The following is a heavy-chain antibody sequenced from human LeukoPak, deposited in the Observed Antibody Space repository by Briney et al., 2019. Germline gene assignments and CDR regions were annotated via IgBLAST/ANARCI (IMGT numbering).Heavy chain of an antibody. D-gene: IGHD3-22*01. J-gene: IGHJ5*02. Sequence: AAVNVSCKSSGHTFTSYDINWVRQATGQGLEWMGWMNPNSGNTAYAQKFQGRVTMTRNTSISTTYMELSSLRSEDTAVYYCAREDYYDSGSFDPWGQGTLVTVSS. CDR1: GHTFTSYD. CDR3: AREDYYDSGSFDP. V-gene: IGHV1-8*02. CDR2: MNPNSGNT.